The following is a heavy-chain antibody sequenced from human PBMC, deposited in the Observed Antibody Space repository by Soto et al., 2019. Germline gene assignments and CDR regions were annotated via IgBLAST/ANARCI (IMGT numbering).Heavy chain of an antibody. CDR2: IYYSGST. CDR3: ARGYDYVWGSYRYPSGFWFDP. J-gene: IGHJ5*02. D-gene: IGHD3-16*02. V-gene: IGHV4-59*01. CDR1: GGSISSYY. Sequence: SETLSLTCTVSGGSISSYYWSWIRQPPGKGLEWIGYIYYSGSTNYNPSLKSRVTISVDTSKNQFSLKLSSVTAADTAVYYCARGYDYVWGSYRYPSGFWFDPWGQGTLVTVS.